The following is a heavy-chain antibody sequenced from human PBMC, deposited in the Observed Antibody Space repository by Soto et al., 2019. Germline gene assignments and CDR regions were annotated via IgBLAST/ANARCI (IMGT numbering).Heavy chain of an antibody. J-gene: IGHJ4*02. V-gene: IGHV4-34*01. Sequence: PSETLSLTCAVYGGSLSGYYWSWIRQPPGKGLEWIGEINHSGSTNYNPSLKSRVTISVDTSKNQFSLKLSSVTAADTAVYYCARGVGYCSGGSCYTVYYFDYWGQGTLVTVSS. CDR1: GGSLSGYY. CDR2: INHSGST. CDR3: ARGVGYCSGGSCYTVYYFDY. D-gene: IGHD2-15*01.